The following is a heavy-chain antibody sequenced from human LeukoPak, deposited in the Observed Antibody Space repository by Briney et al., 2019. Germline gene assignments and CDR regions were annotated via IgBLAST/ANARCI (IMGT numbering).Heavy chain of an antibody. Sequence: SETLSVTCTVPGGSISSYYGSWIGQPPGKGLEWIGYIYYSGSTNDNPSLKSRITISVDTSKNQFSLKLSSVTAADTAVYYCARFSILGTIDYWGQGTLVTVSS. CDR1: GGSISSYY. D-gene: IGHD7-27*01. J-gene: IGHJ4*02. V-gene: IGHV4-59*01. CDR3: ARFSILGTIDY. CDR2: IYYSGST.